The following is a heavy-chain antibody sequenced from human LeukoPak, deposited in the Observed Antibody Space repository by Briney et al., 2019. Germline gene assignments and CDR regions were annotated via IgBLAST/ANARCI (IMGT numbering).Heavy chain of an antibody. J-gene: IGHJ6*02. Sequence: GGSLRLSCAASGFTFSSYAMSWVRQAPGKGLEWVSAISGSGGSTYYADSVKGRFTISRDNSKNTLYLQMNSLSAEDTAVYYCAKGGEYCSGGSCYHWGGMDYYYGMDVWGQGTTVTVSS. D-gene: IGHD2-15*01. CDR3: AKGGEYCSGGSCYHWGGMDYYYGMDV. CDR2: ISGSGGST. V-gene: IGHV3-23*01. CDR1: GFTFSSYA.